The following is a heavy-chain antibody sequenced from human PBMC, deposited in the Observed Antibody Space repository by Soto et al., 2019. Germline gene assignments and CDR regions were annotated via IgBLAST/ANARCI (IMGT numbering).Heavy chain of an antibody. V-gene: IGHV1-18*01. CDR2: ISAHNGNT. J-gene: IGHJ4*02. CDR1: GYTFTSYG. CDR3: ARGRSGHY. Sequence: QVHLVQSGAEVKKPGASVKVSCKCSGYTFTSYGITWVRQAPGQGLEWMGWISAHNGNTADAQKLRGSGTGTSHTSTSPAYMELRRLRSDDPAVYCCARGRSGHYWGQGALVTVSS.